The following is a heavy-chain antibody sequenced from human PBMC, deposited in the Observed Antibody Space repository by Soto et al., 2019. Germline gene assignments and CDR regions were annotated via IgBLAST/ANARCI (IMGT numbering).Heavy chain of an antibody. CDR2: IYATGST. D-gene: IGHD1-1*01. V-gene: IGHV4-4*07. CDR3: VRDGTKNLRDRFDP. CDR1: GGSLIGYC. J-gene: IGHJ5*02. Sequence: PSETLCVTSNVAGGSLIGYCWSWIRQPPGKGLEWIGRIYATGSTDYNPSLKSRITMSVDMSKKQFSLTLRSVTAADTAIYYCVRDGTKNLRDRFDPWGRGILVTVSS.